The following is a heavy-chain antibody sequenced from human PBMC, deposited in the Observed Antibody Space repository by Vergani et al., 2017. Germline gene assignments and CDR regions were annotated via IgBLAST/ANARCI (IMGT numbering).Heavy chain of an antibody. CDR3: ARRIVGATRDERGGNDY. J-gene: IGHJ4*02. CDR2: IYYSGST. D-gene: IGHD1-26*01. Sequence: QVQLQESGPGLVKPSQTLSLTCTVSCGSISSGGYYWSWIRQHPGKGLEWFGYIYYSGSTYYNPSLKSRVTLSVDTSKNQFSLKLSSVTAADTAVYYCARRIVGATRDERGGNDYWGQGTLVTVSS. V-gene: IGHV4-31*03. CDR1: CGSISSGGYY.